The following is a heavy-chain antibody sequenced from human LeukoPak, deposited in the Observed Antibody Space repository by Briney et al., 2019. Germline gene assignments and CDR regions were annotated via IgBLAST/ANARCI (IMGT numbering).Heavy chain of an antibody. CDR2: IIPIFGTA. CDR1: GGTFSSYA. J-gene: IGHJ4*02. CDR3: ATAGGAVAPAGY. Sequence: ASVKVSCKASGGTFSSYAISWVRQAPGQGLEWMGGIIPIFGTANYAQKFQGRVTITADESTSTAYMELSSLRSEDTAVYYCATAGGAVAPAGYWGQGTLVSVPS. V-gene: IGHV1-69*01. D-gene: IGHD6-19*01.